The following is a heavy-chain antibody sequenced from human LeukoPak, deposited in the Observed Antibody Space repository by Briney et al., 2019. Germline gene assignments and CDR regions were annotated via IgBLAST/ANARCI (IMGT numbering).Heavy chain of an antibody. CDR2: IYYSGST. V-gene: IGHV4-30-4*07. Sequence: SETLSPTCAVSGGSISSGGYSWGWIRQPPGKGLEWIGYIYYSGSTYYNPSLKSRVTISVDTSKNQFSLKLSSVTAADTAVYYCASHYGDYVPVGYWGQGTLVTVSS. D-gene: IGHD4-17*01. CDR3: ASHYGDYVPVGY. CDR1: GGSISSGGYS. J-gene: IGHJ4*02.